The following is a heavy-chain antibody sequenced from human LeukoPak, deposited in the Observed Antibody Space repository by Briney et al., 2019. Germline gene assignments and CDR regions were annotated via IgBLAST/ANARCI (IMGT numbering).Heavy chain of an antibody. CDR3: ARGYGSGSYWAH. D-gene: IGHD3-10*01. V-gene: IGHV4-34*01. CDR1: GGSFSGSY. J-gene: IGHJ4*02. Sequence: SETLSLTCTVYGGSFSGSYWGWIRQPPGKGLEWIGEINRGGTTNYNPSLKSRVTMSLDTSKNQFSLRLNSVIAADTAVYYCARGYGSGSYWAHWGQGTLVTVSS. CDR2: INRGGTT.